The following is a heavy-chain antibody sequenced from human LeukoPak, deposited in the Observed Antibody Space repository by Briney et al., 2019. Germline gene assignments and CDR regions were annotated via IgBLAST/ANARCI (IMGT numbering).Heavy chain of an antibody. CDR3: ARTHPVAGSSWGY. V-gene: IGHV3-7*01. CDR2: IKQDGSEK. J-gene: IGHJ4*02. D-gene: IGHD6-19*01. CDR1: GFTFSSYW. Sequence: GGSLRLSCAASGFTFSSYWMSWVRQAPGKGLEWVASIKQDGSEKYYVDSVKGRFTISRDNAKNSLYLQMNSLRAEDTAVYYCARTHPVAGSSWGYWGQGTLVTVSS.